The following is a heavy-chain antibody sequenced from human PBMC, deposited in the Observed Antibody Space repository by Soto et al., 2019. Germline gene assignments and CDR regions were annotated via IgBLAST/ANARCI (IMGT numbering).Heavy chain of an antibody. J-gene: IGHJ4*02. CDR1: GGSISSSSYY. D-gene: IGHD6-19*01. Sequence: SETLSLTCTVSGGSISSSSYYWGWIRQPPGKGLEWIGSIYYSGSTYYNPSLKSRVTISVDTSKNQFSLKLSSVTAADTAVYYCARQIKRQWLVLLSLYFDYWGQGTLVTVSS. CDR2: IYYSGST. CDR3: ARQIKRQWLVLLSLYFDY. V-gene: IGHV4-39*01.